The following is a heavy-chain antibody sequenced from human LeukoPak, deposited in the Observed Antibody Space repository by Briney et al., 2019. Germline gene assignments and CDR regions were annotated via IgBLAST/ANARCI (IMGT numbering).Heavy chain of an antibody. CDR2: ISAYNGNT. D-gene: IGHD2-15*01. J-gene: IGHJ4*02. CDR3: ARVVVVGDNYFDY. Sequence: ASVTVSFTASGYSFTSYAISWVRQAPGQGLEWVGWISAYNGNTDYAQKLQVRVTMTTDTPTSTAYMELRGLRSDDTAVYYCARVVVVGDNYFDYWGQGTLVTVSS. CDR1: GYSFTSYA. V-gene: IGHV1-18*01.